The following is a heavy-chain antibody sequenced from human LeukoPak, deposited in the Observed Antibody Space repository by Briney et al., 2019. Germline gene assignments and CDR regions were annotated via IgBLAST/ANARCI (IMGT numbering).Heavy chain of an antibody. D-gene: IGHD2-2*01. J-gene: IGHJ4*02. V-gene: IGHV1-2*02. Sequence: ASVKVSCKASGYTIADYYMHWVRQAPGQGLEWMGVIIPSSGGTSYERKFQGRVTMTRDTSIGTFYLELSSLRSDDTAMYYCSSEDKYCSSATCGAYWGEGTLVTVSS. CDR2: IIPSSGGT. CDR3: SSEDKYCSSATCGAY. CDR1: GYTIADYY.